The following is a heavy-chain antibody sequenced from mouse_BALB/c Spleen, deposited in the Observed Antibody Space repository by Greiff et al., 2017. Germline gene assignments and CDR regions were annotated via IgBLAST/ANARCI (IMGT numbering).Heavy chain of an antibody. D-gene: IGHD2-3*01. V-gene: IGHV2-9*02. J-gene: IGHJ4*01. CDR1: GFSLTSYG. CDR2: IWAGGST. CDR3: ARANGYYFED. Sequence: QVQLQQSGPGLVAPSQCLSITCTVSGFSLTSYGVHWVRQPPGKGLEWLGVIWAGGSTNYNSALMSRLSIRKDNSNNHVFLKMNSLQTDDTAMYCCARANGYYFEDWGQGTSVTVSS.